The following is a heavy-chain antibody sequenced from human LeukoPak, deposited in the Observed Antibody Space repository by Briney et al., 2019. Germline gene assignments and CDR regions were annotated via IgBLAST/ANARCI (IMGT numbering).Heavy chain of an antibody. CDR2: IKQDGSEK. D-gene: IGHD6-13*01. J-gene: IGHJ4*02. CDR3: TTPPVTAAGT. V-gene: IGHV3-7*01. Sequence: GGSLGLSCAASGFTFSNYWMSWVRQAPGKGLEWVANIKQDGSEKYYVGSVRGRFTISRDNAKNSLYLQMNSLRAEDTAVYYCTTPPVTAAGTWGQGTLVTVSS. CDR1: GFTFSNYW.